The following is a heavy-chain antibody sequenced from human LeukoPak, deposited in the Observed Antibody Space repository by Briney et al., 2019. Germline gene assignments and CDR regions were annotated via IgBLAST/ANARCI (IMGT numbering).Heavy chain of an antibody. Sequence: GGSLRLSCAVSGFTFSRYSMNWVRQAPGKGLEWVSVINGGSTSTFYADSVKGRFTISRDNAKNSLYLQMDSLRAEDTAVYYCARNTPSLSTNGMDVWGQGTTVTVSS. CDR1: GFTFSRYS. CDR3: ARNTPSLSTNGMDV. D-gene: IGHD3-3*02. V-gene: IGHV3-21*01. J-gene: IGHJ6*02. CDR2: INGGSTST.